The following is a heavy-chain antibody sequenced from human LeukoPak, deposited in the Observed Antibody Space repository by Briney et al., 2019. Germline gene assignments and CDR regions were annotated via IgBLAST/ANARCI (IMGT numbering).Heavy chain of an antibody. D-gene: IGHD2-15*01. J-gene: IGHJ4*02. CDR2: IYYSGST. V-gene: IGHV4-39*07. CDR1: GGSISSSSYY. CDR3: AREAPGYCSGGRCYPFDY. Sequence: PSGTLSLTCTVSGGSISSSSYYWGWIRQPPGKGLEWIGSIYYSGSTYYNPSLKSRVTISVDTSKNQFSLKLSSVTAADTAVYYCAREAPGYCSGGRCYPFDYWGQGTLVTVSS.